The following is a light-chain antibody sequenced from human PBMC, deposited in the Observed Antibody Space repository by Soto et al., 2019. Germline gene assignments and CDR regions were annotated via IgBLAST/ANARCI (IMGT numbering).Light chain of an antibody. CDR2: TNN. Sequence: QSVLTQPPSASGAPGQRVTISCSGSSSNIGNHIVNWYQQVPGTAPKLLIYTNNQRPSGVPDRFSGSKSGTSASLAISGLQSEDEADYYCAAWDDSAFGVVFGGGTKLTVL. V-gene: IGLV1-44*01. CDR3: AAWDDSAFGVV. CDR1: SSNIGNHI. J-gene: IGLJ2*01.